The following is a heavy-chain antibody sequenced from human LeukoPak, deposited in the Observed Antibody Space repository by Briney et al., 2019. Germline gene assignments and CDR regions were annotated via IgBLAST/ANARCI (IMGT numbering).Heavy chain of an antibody. CDR2: INWNGGST. Sequence: GGSLRLSCAASGFTFDDYGMSWVRQAPGKGLEWVSGINWNGGSTGYADSVKGRFTISRENAKNSLYLQMNSLRAGDTAVYYCARLSPRASDAFDIWGQGTMVTVSS. J-gene: IGHJ3*02. CDR3: ARLSPRASDAFDI. CDR1: GFTFDDYG. V-gene: IGHV3-20*04.